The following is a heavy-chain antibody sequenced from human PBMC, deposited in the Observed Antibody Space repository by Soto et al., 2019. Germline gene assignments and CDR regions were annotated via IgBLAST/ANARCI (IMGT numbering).Heavy chain of an antibody. Sequence: SETLSLTCTVSGGSISSSSYYWGWIRQPPGKGLEWIGSIYYSGSTYYNPSLKSRVTISVDTSKNQFSLKLSSVTAADTAVYYCARQRPYGTIFGVVRSLNWFDPWGQGTLVTVSS. CDR3: ARQRPYGTIFGVVRSLNWFDP. J-gene: IGHJ5*02. CDR2: IYYSGST. D-gene: IGHD3-3*01. CDR1: GGSISSSSYY. V-gene: IGHV4-39*01.